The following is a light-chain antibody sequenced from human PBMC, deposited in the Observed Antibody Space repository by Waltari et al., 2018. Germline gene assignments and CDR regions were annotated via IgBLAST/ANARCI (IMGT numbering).Light chain of an antibody. J-gene: IGKJ2*01. CDR1: QNIITW. CDR2: TAS. Sequence: DIHMNQSPSTLSVSGGDRVTITCRASQNIITWLAWYQQQPGKPPRLLVHTASILETGVPSRFSGSGSGTTFTLTINSLQPDDFATYYCQQYDDFPSTFGQGTKLEI. V-gene: IGKV1-5*03. CDR3: QQYDDFPST.